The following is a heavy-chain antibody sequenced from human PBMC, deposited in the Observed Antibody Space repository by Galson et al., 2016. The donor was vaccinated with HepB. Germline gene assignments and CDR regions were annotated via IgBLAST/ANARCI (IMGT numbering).Heavy chain of an antibody. D-gene: IGHD2-2*01. CDR3: ARGTVPAGRGSLTFDP. Sequence: ETLSLTCTVSGGSISTYYWSWIRQPPGKGLEWIGYIYYSGSTNYNPSLRSRVTISVDTSNNQFSLQLSFVTAADTAVYYCARGTVPAGRGSLTFDPWGQGTLVTVSS. J-gene: IGHJ5*02. CDR2: IYYSGST. V-gene: IGHV4-59*12. CDR1: GGSISTYY.